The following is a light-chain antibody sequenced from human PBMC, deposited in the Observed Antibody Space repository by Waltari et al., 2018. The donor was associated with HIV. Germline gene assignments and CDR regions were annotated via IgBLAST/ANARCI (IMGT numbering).Light chain of an antibody. J-gene: IGLJ2*01. Sequence: QSVLTQPPSASGTPGQRVTISCSGSSSNIGSNTVNWYQQLPGTAPNHLIYSNNQRPSGVPDRVSGSKSGTSASLAISGLQSEDEADYYCAAWDDSLNGHVVFGGGTKLTVL. CDR1: SSNIGSNT. V-gene: IGLV1-44*01. CDR2: SNN. CDR3: AAWDDSLNGHVV.